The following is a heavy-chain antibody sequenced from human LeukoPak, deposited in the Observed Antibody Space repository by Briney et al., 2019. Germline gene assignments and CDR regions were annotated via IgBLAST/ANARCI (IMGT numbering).Heavy chain of an antibody. J-gene: IGHJ4*02. D-gene: IGHD5-18*01. V-gene: IGHV4-4*02. CDR1: GGSISSSNW. Sequence: PSETLSLTCAVSGGSISSSNWWSWVRQPPEKGLEWIGEIYHSGSTNYNPSLKSRVTISVDKSKNQFSLKLSSVTAADTAVYYCARDPGGDSSVNYWGQGTLVTVSS. CDR3: ARDPGGDSSVNY. CDR2: IYHSGST.